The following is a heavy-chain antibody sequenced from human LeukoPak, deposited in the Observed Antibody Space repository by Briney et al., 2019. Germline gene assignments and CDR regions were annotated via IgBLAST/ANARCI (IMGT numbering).Heavy chain of an antibody. CDR2: ITWDGGTT. CDR3: ARDRTAEAGNDYYMGV. CDR1: GFTFDDYT. D-gene: IGHD6-13*01. Sequence: QPGGSLRLSCAASGFTFDDYTMHWVRQPPGKGLEWISLITWDGGTTYYADSVRGRFTISRDNSKNSLFLRMNSLRPEDTALYYCARDRTAEAGNDYYMGVWGNGTTVIVSS. V-gene: IGHV3-43*01. J-gene: IGHJ6*03.